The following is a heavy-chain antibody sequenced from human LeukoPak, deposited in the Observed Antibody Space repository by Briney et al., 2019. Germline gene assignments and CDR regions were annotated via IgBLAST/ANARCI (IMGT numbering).Heavy chain of an antibody. CDR3: ARGWWDRSSGWWDYYYYYYMDV. Sequence: ASVKVSCKASGGTFSSYAISWVRQAPGQGLEWMGGIIPIFGTANYAQKFQGRVTMTTDTSTSTAYMELRSLRSDDTAVYYCARGWWDRSSGWWDYYYYYYMDVWGKGTTVTVSS. CDR1: GGTFSSYA. D-gene: IGHD6-19*01. J-gene: IGHJ6*03. CDR2: IIPIFGTA. V-gene: IGHV1-69*05.